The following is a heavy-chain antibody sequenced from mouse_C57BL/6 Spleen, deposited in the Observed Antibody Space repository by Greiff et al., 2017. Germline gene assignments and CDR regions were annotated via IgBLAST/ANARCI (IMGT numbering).Heavy chain of an antibody. D-gene: IGHD3-3*01. V-gene: IGHV2-2*01. Sequence: VQRVESGPGLVQPSQSLSITCTASGFSLTSYGVHWVRQSPGKGLEWLGVIWSGGSTDYNAAFISRLSISKDDSKSKVFFKMNSRLADDTAIYYCARRGLAMDYWGQGTSVTVSS. CDR1: GFSLTSYG. J-gene: IGHJ4*01. CDR2: IWSGGST. CDR3: ARRGLAMDY.